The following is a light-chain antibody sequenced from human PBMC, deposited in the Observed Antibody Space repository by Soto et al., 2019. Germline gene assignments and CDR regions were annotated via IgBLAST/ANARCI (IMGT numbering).Light chain of an antibody. Sequence: MRQSPATLSVSPGLRKSLSCRASQSIYDKLAWYQQKHGQTPRLLIYDASTRATGISGSFSGSGYGTEVTINISSLQYEDFEVYDCQQYNRWPLTFGGGTKVDIK. CDR2: DAS. CDR1: QSIYDK. J-gene: IGKJ4*01. V-gene: IGKV3-15*01. CDR3: QQYNRWPLT.